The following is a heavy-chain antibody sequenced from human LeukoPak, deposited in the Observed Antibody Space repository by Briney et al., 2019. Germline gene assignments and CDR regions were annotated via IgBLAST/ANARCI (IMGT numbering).Heavy chain of an antibody. V-gene: IGHV1-2*02. CDR3: ARGEFSSSWYPT. J-gene: IGHJ4*02. D-gene: IGHD6-13*01. CDR2: INPKSGGT. CDR1: GYTFTGNY. Sequence: GASVKVSCKASGYTFTGNYMHWVRQVPGQGLEWMGWINPKSGGTHYAQKFQGRVTMTRDTSISTAYMELSSLRSDDTAVYYCARGEFSSSWYPTWGKGSLLTVSS.